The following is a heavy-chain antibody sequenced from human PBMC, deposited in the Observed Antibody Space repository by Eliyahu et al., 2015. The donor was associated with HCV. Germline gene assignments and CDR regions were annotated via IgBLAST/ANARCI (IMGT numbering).Heavy chain of an antibody. CDR3: AREGTTVTLDL. V-gene: IGHV3-30-3*01. CDR1: GFTFSSYA. CDR2: ISYDGSNK. D-gene: IGHD4-17*01. Sequence: QVQLVESGGGVVQPGRSLXLSCAASGFTFSSYAMHWVRQAPGKGLEWVAVISYDGSNKYYADSVKGRFTISRDNSKNTLYLQMNSLRAEDTAVYYCAREGTTVTLDLWGRGTLVTVSS. J-gene: IGHJ2*01.